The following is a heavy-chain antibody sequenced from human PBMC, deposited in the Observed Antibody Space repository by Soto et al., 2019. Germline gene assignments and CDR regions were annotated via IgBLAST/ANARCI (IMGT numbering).Heavy chain of an antibody. CDR2: IIPILGIA. CDR3: AGGSEGDNSGSNWFDP. Sequence: ASVKVSCKASGGTFSSYAISWVRQAPGQGLEWMGRIIPILGIANYAQKFQGRVTITADKSTSTAYMELSSLRSEDTAVYYCAGGSEGDNSGSNWFDPWGQGTLVTVSS. CDR1: GGTFSSYA. D-gene: IGHD1-26*01. V-gene: IGHV1-69*04. J-gene: IGHJ5*02.